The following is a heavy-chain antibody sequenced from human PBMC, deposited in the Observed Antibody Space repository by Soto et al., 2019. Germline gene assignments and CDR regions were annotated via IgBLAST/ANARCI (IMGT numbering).Heavy chain of an antibody. CDR2: IIPIFGTA. CDR3: ARDSDTAMVNYYYYGMDV. J-gene: IGHJ6*02. D-gene: IGHD5-18*01. V-gene: IGHV1-69*13. CDR1: GGTFSSYA. Sequence: PVKVSCKASGGTFSSYAISWVRQAPGQGLEWMGGIIPIFGTANYAQKFQGRVTITADESTSTAYMELSSLRSEDTAVYYCARDSDTAMVNYYYYGMDVWGQGTTVTVSS.